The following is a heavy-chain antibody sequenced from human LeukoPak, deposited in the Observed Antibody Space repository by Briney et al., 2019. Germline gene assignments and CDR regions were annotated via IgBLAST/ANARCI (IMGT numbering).Heavy chain of an antibody. V-gene: IGHV4-38-2*02. CDR3: ARDNVFVPMDV. Sequence: SETLSLTCSVSGYSISSGYDWGWIRQTPGKGLEYIGSIHFSGVTYYNPSLKSRITLSVDLSKNQFSLGLSSVTAADTAVYFCARDNVFVPMDVWGRGITVTVSS. CDR1: GYSISSGYD. D-gene: IGHD3-16*02. J-gene: IGHJ6*03. CDR2: IHFSGVT.